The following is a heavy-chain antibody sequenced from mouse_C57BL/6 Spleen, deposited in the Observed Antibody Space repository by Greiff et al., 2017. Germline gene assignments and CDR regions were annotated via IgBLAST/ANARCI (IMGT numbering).Heavy chain of an antibody. CDR2: IDPETGGT. Sequence: VKLMESGAELVRPGASVTLSCKASGYTFTDYEMHRVKQTPVHGLEWIGAIDPETGGTAYNQKFKGKAILTADKSSSTAYMELRSLTSEDSAVYYCTSLYGSSYFDYWGQGTTLTVSS. V-gene: IGHV1-15*01. CDR1: GYTFTDYE. CDR3: TSLYGSSYFDY. D-gene: IGHD1-1*01. J-gene: IGHJ2*01.